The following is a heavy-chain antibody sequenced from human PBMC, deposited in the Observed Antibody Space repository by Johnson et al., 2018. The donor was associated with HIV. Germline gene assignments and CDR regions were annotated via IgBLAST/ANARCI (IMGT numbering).Heavy chain of an antibody. CDR3: ARELSVGASDAFDI. V-gene: IGHV3-30-3*01. CDR1: GFTFSSYA. J-gene: IGHJ3*02. CDR2: ISYDGSNK. D-gene: IGHD1-26*01. Sequence: VQPGRSLRLSCAASGFTFSSYAMHWVRQAPGKGLEWVAVISYDGSNKYYADSVKGRFTISRDNSKNTLYLQMNSLRAEDTALYYCARELSVGASDAFDIWGQGTMVTVSS.